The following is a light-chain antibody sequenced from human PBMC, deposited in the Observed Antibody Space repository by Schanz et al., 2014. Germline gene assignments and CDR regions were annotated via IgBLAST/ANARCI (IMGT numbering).Light chain of an antibody. V-gene: IGKV3-20*01. Sequence: DIVLTQSPGTLSLSPGERATLSCRASQSVGSNYLAWYQQTPGQAPRLLISGASSRATGIPDRFSGSGSGTDFTLTISGLEPEDYAVYYCQQYATSPGTFGQGTKLEVK. CDR3: QQYATSPGT. J-gene: IGKJ1*01. CDR2: GAS. CDR1: QSVGSNY.